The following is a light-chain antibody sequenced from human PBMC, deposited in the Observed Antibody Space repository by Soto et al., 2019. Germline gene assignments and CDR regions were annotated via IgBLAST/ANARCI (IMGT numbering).Light chain of an antibody. V-gene: IGKV1-12*01. CDR1: QGISSW. Sequence: DIQLTQAPSSVSASLGDRVTLTCRASQGISSWLAWYQQKPGKAPQLLIYAASRLQSGVPSRFSGSVSGTDFTLTISRLEPEDFAVYYCQQYGSSGTFGQGTKVDI. CDR2: AAS. CDR3: QQYGSSGT. J-gene: IGKJ1*01.